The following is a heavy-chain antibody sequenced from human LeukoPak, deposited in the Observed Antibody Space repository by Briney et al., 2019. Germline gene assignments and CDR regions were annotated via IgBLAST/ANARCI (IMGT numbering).Heavy chain of an antibody. CDR3: ASFGGITIFGVVSTRDGGFDY. V-gene: IGHV1-69*10. D-gene: IGHD3-3*01. CDR2: MNPILGIA. J-gene: IGHJ4*02. CDR1: GYTFTSYD. Sequence: SVKVSCKASGYTFTSYDINWVRQATGQGLEWMGWMNPILGIANYAQKFQGRVTITADKSTSTAYMELSSLRSEDTAVYYCASFGGITIFGVVSTRDGGFDYWGQGTLVTVSS.